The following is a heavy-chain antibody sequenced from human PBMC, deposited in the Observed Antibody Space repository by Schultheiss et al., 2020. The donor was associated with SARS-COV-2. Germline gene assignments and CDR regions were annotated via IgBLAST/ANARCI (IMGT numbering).Heavy chain of an antibody. V-gene: IGHV4-59*12. Sequence: SETLSLTCTVSGGSISRYYWSWIRQPPGKGLEWIGYIYYSGSTYYNPSLKSRVTISVDTSKNQFSLKLSSVTAADTAVYYCASMGRRAAGRDNWFDPWGQGTLVTVSS. CDR2: IYYSGST. D-gene: IGHD6-13*01. J-gene: IGHJ5*02. CDR3: ASMGRRAAGRDNWFDP. CDR1: GGSISRYY.